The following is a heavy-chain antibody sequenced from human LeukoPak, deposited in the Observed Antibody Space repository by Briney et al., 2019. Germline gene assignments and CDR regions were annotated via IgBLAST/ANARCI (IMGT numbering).Heavy chain of an antibody. Sequence: PGGSLRLSCAASGVTFSSYWMSWVRQAPGKGLECVANIKQDGSEKYYVDSVKGRFTISRDNAKNSLYLQMNSLRAEDTAVYYCARDLWDDSSGYYPGYWGQGTLVTVSS. J-gene: IGHJ4*02. CDR1: GVTFSSYW. CDR3: ARDLWDDSSGYYPGY. CDR2: IKQDGSEK. D-gene: IGHD3-22*01. V-gene: IGHV3-7*01.